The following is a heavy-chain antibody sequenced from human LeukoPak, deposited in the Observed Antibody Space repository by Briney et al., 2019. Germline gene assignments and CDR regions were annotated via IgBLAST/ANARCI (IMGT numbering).Heavy chain of an antibody. J-gene: IGHJ4*02. V-gene: IGHV3-74*03. CDR2: ISLDGSRT. Sequence: PGGSPRLSCAAPGFTSSIHSMHWVRQDPRKGLVWVSRISLDGSRTTYADSVKGRFTISRDNARKTLYLQMNSLRVEDTAVYYCAREPQLARDFDSWGQGTLVTVSS. CDR3: AREPQLARDFDS. D-gene: IGHD3-10*01. CDR1: GFTSSIHS.